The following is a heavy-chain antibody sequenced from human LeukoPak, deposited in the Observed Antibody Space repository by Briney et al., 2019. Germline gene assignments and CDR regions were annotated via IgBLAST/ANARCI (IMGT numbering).Heavy chain of an antibody. CDR3: ASPPGFSTSFWD. V-gene: IGHV4-39*01. Sequence: PSETLSLTCTVSGGSISGSNDYWGWIRQPPGKGLQWIGSIHYSGITYYKPSLRSRVTISVDTSKNQFSLKLSSVTAADTAVYYCASPPGFSTSFWDWGQGTLVTVSS. D-gene: IGHD2-2*01. CDR2: IHYSGIT. J-gene: IGHJ4*02. CDR1: GGSISGSNDY.